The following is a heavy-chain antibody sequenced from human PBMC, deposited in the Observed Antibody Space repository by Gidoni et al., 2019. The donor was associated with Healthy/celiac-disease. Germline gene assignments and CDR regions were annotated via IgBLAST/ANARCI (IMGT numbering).Heavy chain of an antibody. CDR2: ISYDGSNK. Sequence: QVQLVESGGGVVQPGRSLRLSCAASGFTFSSYAMHWVRQAPGKGLEWVAVISYDGSNKYYADSVKGRFTISRDNSKNTLYLQMNSLRAEDTAVYYCASCSGSYKVAYYFDYWGQGTLVTVSS. J-gene: IGHJ4*02. V-gene: IGHV3-30-3*01. D-gene: IGHD1-26*01. CDR1: GFTFSSYA. CDR3: ASCSGSYKVAYYFDY.